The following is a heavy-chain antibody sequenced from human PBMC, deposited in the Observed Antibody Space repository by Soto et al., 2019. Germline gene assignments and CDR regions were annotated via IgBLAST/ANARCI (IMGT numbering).Heavy chain of an antibody. J-gene: IGHJ4*02. V-gene: IGHV3-21*01. CDR1: GFTFSSYS. D-gene: IGHD6-13*01. CDR2: ISSSSSYI. Sequence: GGSLRLSCAASGFTFSSYSMNWVRQAPGKGLEWVSSISSSSSYIYHADSVKGRFTISRDNAKNSLYLQMNSLRAEDTAVYYCARDLAAAPIYYFDYWGQGTLVTVSS. CDR3: ARDLAAAPIYYFDY.